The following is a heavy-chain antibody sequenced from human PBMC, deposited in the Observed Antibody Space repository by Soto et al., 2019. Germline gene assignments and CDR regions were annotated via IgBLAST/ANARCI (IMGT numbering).Heavy chain of an antibody. CDR3: TRDASRDSSARGWFDP. V-gene: IGHV3-21*01. J-gene: IGHJ5*02. Sequence: GGSLRLSCAASGFTFRSFTMNWVRQAPGKGLEWVSTISSNSAYIYYTDALRGRFTISRDNAKNSLHLQMNSLRAEDTAVYYCTRDASRDSSARGWFDPWGPGTLVTVPQ. CDR2: ISSNSAYI. D-gene: IGHD6-13*01. CDR1: GFTFRSFT.